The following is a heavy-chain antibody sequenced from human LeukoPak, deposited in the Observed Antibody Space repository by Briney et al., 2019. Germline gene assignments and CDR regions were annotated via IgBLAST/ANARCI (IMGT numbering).Heavy chain of an antibody. D-gene: IGHD5-18*01. Sequence: SVKVSCTASGGTFSSYAISWVRQAPGQGLEWMGGIIPIFGTANYAQKFQGRVTITADESTSTAYMELSSLRSEDTAVYYCAREATDTAMVMYWGQGTLVTVSS. V-gene: IGHV1-69*13. CDR3: AREATDTAMVMY. J-gene: IGHJ4*02. CDR1: GGTFSSYA. CDR2: IIPIFGTA.